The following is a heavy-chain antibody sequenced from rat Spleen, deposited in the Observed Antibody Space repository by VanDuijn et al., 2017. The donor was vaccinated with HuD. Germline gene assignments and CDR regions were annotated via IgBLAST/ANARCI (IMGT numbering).Heavy chain of an antibody. V-gene: IGHV5-17*01. CDR1: GFTFSDYA. J-gene: IGHJ2*01. CDR2: IIYDGSSS. Sequence: EVQLVESGGGLVQPGNSLKLSCAASGFTFSDYAMAWVRQSPKKGLEWVATIIYDGSSSYSRDSVKGRFTISRDNATSTLYLQMDSLRSEDTATYYCARSVFDYWGQGVMVTVSS. CDR3: ARSVFDY.